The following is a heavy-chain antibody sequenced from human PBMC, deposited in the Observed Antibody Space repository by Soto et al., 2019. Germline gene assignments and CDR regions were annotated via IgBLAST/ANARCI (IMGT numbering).Heavy chain of an antibody. CDR1: GFAFSSYT. J-gene: IGHJ4*02. Sequence: GGSLRLSCAASGFAFSSYTMSWVRQTPGKGLEWVSSISASGGSTYYGDSLKGWFTISRDNSKNTLNLHIKSLGVEDSAVYYCAKDRGGFARGWEYYDFWGQGTQVTVS. D-gene: IGHD6-19*01. CDR3: AKDRGGFARGWEYYDF. V-gene: IGHV3-23*01. CDR2: ISASGGST.